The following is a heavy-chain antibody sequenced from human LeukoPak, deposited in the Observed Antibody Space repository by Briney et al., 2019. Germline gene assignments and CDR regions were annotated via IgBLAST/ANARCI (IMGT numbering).Heavy chain of an antibody. CDR2: IYRSGST. J-gene: IGHJ5*02. Sequence: SQTLSLTCTVSGGSVSSGGYSWNWIRQPPGKGLEWIGYIYRSGSTYYTPSLESRVTISVDTSKNQFSLKLNFVTAADTAVYYCARARLEGDYIWFDPWGQGTLVTVSS. D-gene: IGHD2-21*02. V-gene: IGHV4-30-2*01. CDR3: ARARLEGDYIWFDP. CDR1: GGSVSSGGYS.